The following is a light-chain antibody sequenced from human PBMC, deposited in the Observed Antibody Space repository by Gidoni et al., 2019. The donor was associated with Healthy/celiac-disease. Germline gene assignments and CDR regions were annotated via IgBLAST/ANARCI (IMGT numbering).Light chain of an antibody. CDR3: QQTSSFPLT. Sequence: DIQMTQSPSSVSASAGDRVTLTCRASQGISSWLAWYQQKPGKAPKLLIYAASSMQSGVPSRFSGSGSGTDFTLTSSGLQPEDVATYYWQQTSSFPLTFGQGTKVEIK. CDR1: QGISSW. CDR2: AAS. J-gene: IGKJ1*01. V-gene: IGKV1-12*01.